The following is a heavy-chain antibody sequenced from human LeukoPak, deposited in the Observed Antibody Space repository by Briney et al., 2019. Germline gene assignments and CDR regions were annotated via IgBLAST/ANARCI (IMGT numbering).Heavy chain of an antibody. CDR2: IYARGST. J-gene: IGHJ6*03. CDR3: ARWAEYQLPFSYYYMDV. CDR1: GDSVTNYD. V-gene: IGHV4-4*09. Sequence: SETLSLTCTVSGDSVTNYDWSWIRQAPGEELEWIGNIYARGSTTYSPSLKSRVTTSIDTSKNHFSQRLTSVTAADAAVYYCARWAEYQLPFSYYYMDVWGKGTTVTVSS. D-gene: IGHD2-2*01.